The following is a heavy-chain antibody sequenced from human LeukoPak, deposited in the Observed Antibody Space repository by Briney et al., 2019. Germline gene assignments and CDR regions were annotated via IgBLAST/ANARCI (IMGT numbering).Heavy chain of an antibody. V-gene: IGHV4-61*02. CDR2: ISTSGTT. D-gene: IGHD1-26*01. CDR1: GGSIRSGTYY. Sequence: PSETLSLTCTVSGGSIRSGTYYWNWIRQPAGKGLEWIGRISTSGTTNYNPSLNSRVTISIDRSKNQVSLKLSSVTAADTAVYYCARHNSGSGTHYVDYWGQGNLVTVSS. J-gene: IGHJ4*02. CDR3: ARHNSGSGTHYVDY.